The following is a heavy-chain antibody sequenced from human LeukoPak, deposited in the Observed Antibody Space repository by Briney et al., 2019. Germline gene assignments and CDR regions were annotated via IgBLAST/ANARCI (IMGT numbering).Heavy chain of an antibody. V-gene: IGHV4-59*01. Sequence: SETLSLTCTVSGGAISSYYWSWIRQPPGKGLGWIGYIYYSGSTNYNPSLKSRVTISVDTSTNQFSLKLSSVTAADTAVYYCAGYYGSGSRFDPWGQGTLVTVSS. J-gene: IGHJ5*02. CDR1: GGAISSYY. D-gene: IGHD3-10*01. CDR3: AGYYGSGSRFDP. CDR2: IYYSGST.